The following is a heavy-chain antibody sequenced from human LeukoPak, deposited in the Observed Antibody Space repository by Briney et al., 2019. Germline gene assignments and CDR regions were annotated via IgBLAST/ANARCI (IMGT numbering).Heavy chain of an antibody. CDR2: IYSGGST. CDR3: ARTSDYAQFDY. J-gene: IGHJ4*02. D-gene: IGHD3-16*01. V-gene: IGHV3-66*01. CDR1: GFTVSSNY. Sequence: GGSLRLSCAASGFTVSSNYMSWVRQAPGKGLEWVSVIYSGGSTYYADSVNGRFTISRDNSKNTLYLQMNSLRAEDTAVYYCARTSDYAQFDYWGQGTLVTVSS.